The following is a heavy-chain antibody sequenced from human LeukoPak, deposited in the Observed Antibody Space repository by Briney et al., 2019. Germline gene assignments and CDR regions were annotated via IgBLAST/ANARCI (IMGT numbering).Heavy chain of an antibody. J-gene: IGHJ4*02. Sequence: GSLRLSCAASGFTFSSYWMSWIRQPPGKGLEWIGSIYYSGSTYYNPSLKSRVTISVDTSKNQFSLKLSSVTAADTAVYYCARDLGPRYFDYWGQGTLVTVSS. CDR1: GFTFSSYW. V-gene: IGHV4-39*07. CDR3: ARDLGPRYFDY. CDR2: IYYSGST.